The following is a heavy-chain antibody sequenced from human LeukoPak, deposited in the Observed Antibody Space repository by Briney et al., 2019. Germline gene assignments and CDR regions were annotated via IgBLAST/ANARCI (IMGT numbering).Heavy chain of an antibody. CDR3: ARDNGFDP. J-gene: IGHJ5*02. CDR1: GFTVSSNY. V-gene: IGHV3-66*01. CDR2: IYSGGST. Sequence: GGSLRLSCAASGFTVSSNYMSWVRQAPGKVLEWASVIYSGGSTFYADSVKGRFTISRDNSKNTLYLQMNSLRAEDTAVYYCARDNGFDPWGQGTLVTVSS.